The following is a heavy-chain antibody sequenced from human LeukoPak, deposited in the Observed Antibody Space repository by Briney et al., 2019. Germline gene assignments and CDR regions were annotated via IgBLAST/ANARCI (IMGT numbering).Heavy chain of an antibody. CDR3: ARDHAAGWELPLNWFDP. D-gene: IGHD1-26*01. CDR1: GYTFTSCG. Sequence: GASVKVSCKASGYTFTSCGISWVRQAPGQGLEWMGWISAYNGNTNYAQKLQGRVTMTTDTSTSTASMELRSLRSDDTAVYYCARDHAAGWELPLNWFDPWGQGTLVTVSS. CDR2: ISAYNGNT. J-gene: IGHJ5*02. V-gene: IGHV1-18*01.